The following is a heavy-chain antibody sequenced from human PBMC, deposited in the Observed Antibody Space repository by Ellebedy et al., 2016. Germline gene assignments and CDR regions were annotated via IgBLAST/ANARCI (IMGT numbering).Heavy chain of an antibody. CDR3: AREESFRAVATLDY. J-gene: IGHJ4*02. CDR1: GFTFSSYW. D-gene: IGHD5-12*01. V-gene: IGHV3-7*01. CDR2: INQDGTEK. Sequence: GESLKISXAASGFTFSSYWMTWVRQAPGKGLEWVANINQDGTEKYYVDSVKGRFTISRDNSKNTLFLQMNSLRAEDTAVYLCAREESFRAVATLDYWGQGALVTVSS.